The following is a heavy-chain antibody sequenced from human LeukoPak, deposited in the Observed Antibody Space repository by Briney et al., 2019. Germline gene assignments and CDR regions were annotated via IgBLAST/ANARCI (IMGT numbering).Heavy chain of an antibody. CDR1: GGSFSGYY. CDR3: ARGTEVAVAGTGFDY. CDR2: INHSGST. J-gene: IGHJ4*02. Sequence: SETLSLTCAVYGGSFSGYYWSWIRQPPGKGLGWIGEINHSGSTNYNPSLKSRVTISVDTSKNQFSLKLSSVTAADTAVYYCARGTEVAVAGTGFDYWGQGTLVTVSS. D-gene: IGHD6-19*01. V-gene: IGHV4-34*01.